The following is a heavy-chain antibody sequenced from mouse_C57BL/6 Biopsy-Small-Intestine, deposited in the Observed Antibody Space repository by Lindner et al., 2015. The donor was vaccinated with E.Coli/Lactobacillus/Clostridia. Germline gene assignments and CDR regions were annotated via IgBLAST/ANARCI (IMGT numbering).Heavy chain of an antibody. CDR1: GYTFTTYA. Sequence: VQLQESGTELARPGASVKLSCKASGYTFTTYALSWVKQRTGQGLEWIGEIYPRSVNTHYNEKFKAKATLTADKSSSTAYMELRSLTSEDSAVYFCARRTVNYYAMDYWGQGTSVTASS. CDR3: ARRTVNYYAMDY. D-gene: IGHD4-1*01. CDR2: IYPRSVNT. J-gene: IGHJ4*01. V-gene: IGHV1-81*01.